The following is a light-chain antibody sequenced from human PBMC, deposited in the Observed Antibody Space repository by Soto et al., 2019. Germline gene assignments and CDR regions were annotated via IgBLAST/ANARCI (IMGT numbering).Light chain of an antibody. CDR1: QSLTSNY. V-gene: IGKV3-20*01. Sequence: DIVLTQSPGTLSLSPGERATLSCRASQSLTSNYLAWYQQKPGQAPRLLISGTSNRATGIPDRFSGSGSGTDFTLTINRLEPDDFAVYYCQQYGDSVFTFGPGTKVDIK. CDR2: GTS. J-gene: IGKJ3*01. CDR3: QQYGDSVFT.